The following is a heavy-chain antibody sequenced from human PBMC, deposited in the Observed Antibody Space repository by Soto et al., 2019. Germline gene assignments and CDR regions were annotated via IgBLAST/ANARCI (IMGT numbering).Heavy chain of an antibody. CDR2: INPRSSST. CDR1: GYSFTSHY. J-gene: IGHJ6*02. V-gene: IGHV1-46*01. CDR3: AKMFKLGGNSYGCLEV. Sequence: ASVKVSCKASGYSFTSHYMHWVRQAPGQGLEWMGLINPRSSSTNYAQKFQGRITMTKDTSTSTVYMELSSLKSEDTAVYYCAKMFKLGGNSYGCLEVWGQGTKVTVSS. D-gene: IGHD3-16*02.